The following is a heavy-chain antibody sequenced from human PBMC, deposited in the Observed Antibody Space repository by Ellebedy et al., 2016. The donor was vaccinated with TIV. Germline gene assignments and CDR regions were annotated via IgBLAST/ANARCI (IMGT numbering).Heavy chain of an antibody. J-gene: IGHJ3*02. CDR3: ASDVYEGAFDI. D-gene: IGHD2-8*01. CDR2: IYYSGST. Sequence: MPSETLSLTCTVSGGSISSYYWSWIRQPPGKGLEWIGYIYYSGSTNYNPSLKSRVTISVDTSKNQFSLKLSSVTAADTAVYYCASDVYEGAFDIWGQGTMVTVSS. V-gene: IGHV4-59*08. CDR1: GGSISSYY.